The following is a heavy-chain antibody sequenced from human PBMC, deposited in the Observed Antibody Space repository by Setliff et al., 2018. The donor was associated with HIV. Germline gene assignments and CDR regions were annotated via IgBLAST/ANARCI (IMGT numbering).Heavy chain of an antibody. D-gene: IGHD3-22*01. CDR3: AKGSYSSGRYDNYLDY. Sequence: SLRLSCAASGFIFRNYWMHWVRQAPGKGLVWVSCLNSDGSSTTYADSVKGRFTISRDNAKNTVYLQMNSLRVEDTAVYYCAKGSYSSGRYDNYLDYWGQGALVTVSS. CDR2: LNSDGSST. V-gene: IGHV3-74*03. J-gene: IGHJ4*02. CDR1: GFIFRNYW.